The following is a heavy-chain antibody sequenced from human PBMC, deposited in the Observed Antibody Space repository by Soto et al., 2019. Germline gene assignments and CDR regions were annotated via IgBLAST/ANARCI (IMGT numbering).Heavy chain of an antibody. V-gene: IGHV4-59*01. J-gene: IGHJ6*02. CDR2: TYYSGST. D-gene: IGHD2-15*01. Sequence: QVQLQESGPGLVKPSETLSHTCTDSGGSISSYYWSWIRQPHGKGLEWIGYTYYSGSTNYNRTLKSGVTISVGMSKNQFSLKLSSVTAADRVVYYCARVNCGGSCYSAFFYAMGVWGQGTTVTVSS. CDR1: GGSISSYY. CDR3: ARVNCGGSCYSAFFYAMGV.